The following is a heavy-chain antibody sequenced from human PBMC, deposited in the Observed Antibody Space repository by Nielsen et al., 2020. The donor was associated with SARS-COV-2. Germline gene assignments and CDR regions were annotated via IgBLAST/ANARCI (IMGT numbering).Heavy chain of an antibody. J-gene: IGHJ4*02. CDR1: GFTFSSYG. Sequence: GGSLRLSCAASGFTFSSYGMHWVRQAPGKGLEWVAVIWYDGSNKYYADSVKGRFTISRDNAKNSLYLQMNSLRAEDTALYYCAKDSTYYYGSGYDYWGQGTLVTVSS. V-gene: IGHV3-33*03. CDR3: AKDSTYYYGSGYDY. D-gene: IGHD3-10*01. CDR2: IWYDGSNK.